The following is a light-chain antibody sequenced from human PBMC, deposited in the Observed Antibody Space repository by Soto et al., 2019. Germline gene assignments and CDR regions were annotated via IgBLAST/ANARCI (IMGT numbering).Light chain of an antibody. Sequence: QSVLTQPASVSGSPGQSITISCTGNSSDVGSYNLVSWYQQHPGKAPKLMIYEVSKRRSGASNRLSGSKSGKTASMPISGLQAEDEDNYFSCSFAGSSPVLGPGTKVPVL. J-gene: IGLJ1*01. V-gene: IGLV2-23*02. CDR3: CSFAGSSPV. CDR1: SSDVGSYNL. CDR2: EVS.